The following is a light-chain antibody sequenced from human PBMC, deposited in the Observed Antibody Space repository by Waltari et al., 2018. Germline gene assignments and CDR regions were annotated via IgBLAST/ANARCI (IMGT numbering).Light chain of an antibody. CDR1: SSTLGAGYA. CDR2: KNF. CDR3: QSYDSSLSGSV. V-gene: IGLV1-40*01. J-gene: IGLJ3*02. Sequence: QSVLTQPPSVSGAPGQDVTISCTGRSSTLGAGYAVHWYQQLPETPPKLLIYKNFDRPSGVPDRFSASKSDTSASLAITGLQADDEAHYYCQSYDSSLSGSVFGGGTKLTVL.